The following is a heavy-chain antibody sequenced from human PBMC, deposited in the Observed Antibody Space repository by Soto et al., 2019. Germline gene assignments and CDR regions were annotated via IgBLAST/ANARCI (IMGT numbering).Heavy chain of an antibody. CDR2: MNQDGSEK. CDR3: AKATSATCTGSICYSFDY. V-gene: IGHV3-7*03. J-gene: IGHJ4*02. D-gene: IGHD2-21*01. CDR1: GFTFSNSW. Sequence: GGSLRLSCAASGFTFSNSWMTWVRQAPGKGLEWVANMNQDGSEKYYEDSVKGRFTISRDNAKNTLSLQMNSLRPEDTALYYCAKATSATCTGSICYSFDYWGQGTLVTVSS.